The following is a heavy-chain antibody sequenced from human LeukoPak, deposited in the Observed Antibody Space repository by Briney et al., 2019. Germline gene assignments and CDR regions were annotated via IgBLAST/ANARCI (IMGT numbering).Heavy chain of an antibody. CDR1: GFTFSSYE. V-gene: IGHV3-48*03. D-gene: IGHD3-10*01. J-gene: IGHJ4*02. CDR2: ISSSGSTI. Sequence: GGSLRLSCAASGFTFSSYEMNWVRQAPGKGLEWVSYISSSGSTIYYADSVKGRFTISRDNAKNSLYLQMNSLRAEDTAVYYCARDFYYGSGRYDYWGQGTLVTVSP. CDR3: ARDFYYGSGRYDY.